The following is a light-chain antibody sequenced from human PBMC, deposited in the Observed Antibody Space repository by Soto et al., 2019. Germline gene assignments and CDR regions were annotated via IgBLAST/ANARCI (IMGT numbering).Light chain of an antibody. V-gene: IGKV1-5*03. CDR1: QSISTW. CDR3: QHFNSDSRT. Sequence: DIEMTQSPSTLSASVGDRVTITCRASQSISTWLAWYQQKPGKAPKLLIYKASSLESGVPLRFSGSGSGTEFALTISSLQPDDFATYCCQHFNSDSRTFGQGTKLEIK. J-gene: IGKJ2*01. CDR2: KAS.